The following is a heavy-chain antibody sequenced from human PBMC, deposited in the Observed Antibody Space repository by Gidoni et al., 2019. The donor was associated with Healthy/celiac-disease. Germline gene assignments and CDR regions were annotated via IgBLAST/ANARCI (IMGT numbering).Heavy chain of an antibody. CDR1: EGTFSSYA. CDR3: ASGNIAVVGPPDY. D-gene: IGHD6-19*01. Sequence: QVQLVQSGAEVKKHGSSVKVSCKASEGTFSSYAIRWVRQAPGQGLEWMGGIIPIFGTANYAQKFQCRVTITADESTSTAYMELSSLRSEDTAVYYCASGNIAVVGPPDYWGQGTLVTVSS. V-gene: IGHV1-69*01. CDR2: IIPIFGTA. J-gene: IGHJ4*02.